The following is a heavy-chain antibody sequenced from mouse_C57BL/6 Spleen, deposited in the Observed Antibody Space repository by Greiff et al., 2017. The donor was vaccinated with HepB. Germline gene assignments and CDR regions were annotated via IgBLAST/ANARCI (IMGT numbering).Heavy chain of an antibody. CDR3: ARSGSDGLLRSRTWFAY. CDR1: GYAFTNYL. Sequence: QVQLQQSGAELVRPGTSVKVSCKASGYAFTNYLIEWVKQRPGQGLEWIGVINPGSGGTNYNEKFKGKATLTADKSSSTAYMQLSSLTSEDSAVYCCARSGSDGLLRSRTWFAYWGQGTLVTVSA. CDR2: INPGSGGT. J-gene: IGHJ3*01. D-gene: IGHD1-1*01. V-gene: IGHV1-54*01.